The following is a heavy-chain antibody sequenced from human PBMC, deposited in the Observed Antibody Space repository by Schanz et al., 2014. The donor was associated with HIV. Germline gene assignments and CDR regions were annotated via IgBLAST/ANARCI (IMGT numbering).Heavy chain of an antibody. CDR1: GGPFNNYG. J-gene: IGHJ3*02. Sequence: QVQLVQSGAEVKKPGTSVKVSCKASGGPFNNYGLHWVRQAPGQGFEWMGGIIPLLGTTNYAQNLRGRVIITADEPMSTVYMDLTSLRYEHTAVYYCARKAQPEGGSGSPGAFDIWGQGTMVTVSS. CDR2: IIPLLGTT. V-gene: IGHV1-69*01. CDR3: ARKAQPEGGSGSPGAFDI. D-gene: IGHD3-10*01.